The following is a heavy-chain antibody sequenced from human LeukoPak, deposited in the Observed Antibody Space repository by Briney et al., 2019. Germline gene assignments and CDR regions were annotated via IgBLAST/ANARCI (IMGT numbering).Heavy chain of an antibody. CDR2: IYTSGST. V-gene: IGHV4-61*02. CDR1: GGSISSGSYY. Sequence: PSETLSLTCTVSGGSISSGSYYWSWIRQPAGKGLEWIGRIYTSGSTNYDPSLKSRVTISVDTSKNQFSLKLSSVTAADTAVYYCARGIYSYGYGAFDYWGQGTLVTVSS. CDR3: ARGIYSYGYGAFDY. D-gene: IGHD5-18*01. J-gene: IGHJ4*02.